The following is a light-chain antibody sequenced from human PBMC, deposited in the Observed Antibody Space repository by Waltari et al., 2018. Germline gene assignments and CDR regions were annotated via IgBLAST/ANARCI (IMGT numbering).Light chain of an antibody. Sequence: SYELTQPPSVSVSPGQTARITCSGDALPKQHAYWYQQKPGQAPVLGIYKDSERPSGIPGRFSGSSAGTTVTLTFSGVQAEDEADYYCQSADSSVTNVVFGGGTKLTVL. CDR1: ALPKQH. V-gene: IGLV3-25*03. J-gene: IGLJ2*01. CDR3: QSADSSVTNVV. CDR2: KDS.